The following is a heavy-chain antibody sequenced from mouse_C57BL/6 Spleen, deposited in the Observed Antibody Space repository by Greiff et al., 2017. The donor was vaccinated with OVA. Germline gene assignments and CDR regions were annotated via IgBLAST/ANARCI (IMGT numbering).Heavy chain of an antibody. CDR2: IDPSDSET. J-gene: IGHJ2*01. D-gene: IGHD2-5*01. CDR3: ARSKPGYFDY. CDR1: GYTFTSYW. Sequence: QVQLKQPGAELVRPGSSVKLSCKASGYTFTSYWMHWVKQRPIQGLEWIGNIDPSDSETHYNQKFKDKATLTVDKSSSTAYMQLSSLTSEDSAVYYCARSKPGYFDYWGQGTTLTVSS. V-gene: IGHV1-52*01.